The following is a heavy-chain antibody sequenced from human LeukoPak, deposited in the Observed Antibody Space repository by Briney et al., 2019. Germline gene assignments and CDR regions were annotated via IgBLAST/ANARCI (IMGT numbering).Heavy chain of an antibody. CDR1: GGSISSGGYY. CDR2: IYYSGST. D-gene: IGHD3-16*01. V-gene: IGHV4-31*03. J-gene: IGHJ4*02. Sequence: KSSETLSLTCTVSGGSISSGGYYWSWIRQHPGKGLEWIGYIYYSGSTYYNPSLKSRVTISVDTSENQFSLKLSSVTAADTAVYYCAREAPDITFFDYWGQGTLVTVSS. CDR3: AREAPDITFFDY.